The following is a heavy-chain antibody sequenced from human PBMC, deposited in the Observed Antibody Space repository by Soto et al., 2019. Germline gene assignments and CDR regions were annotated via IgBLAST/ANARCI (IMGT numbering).Heavy chain of an antibody. CDR3: AKFRGPSYSYYSMDV. D-gene: IGHD3-16*01. J-gene: IGHJ6*03. V-gene: IGHV3-23*01. CDR1: GFTFGSYA. CDR2: ISGSGRTT. Sequence: EVQLLESGGGLVQPGGSLRLSCAASGFTFGSYAMNWLGRAPGRGLECVSFISGSGRTTYYADSVKGRFTVSRDNSKNTLYLQMNSLRAEDTALYYCAKFRGPSYSYYSMDVWGKGTTVTVSS.